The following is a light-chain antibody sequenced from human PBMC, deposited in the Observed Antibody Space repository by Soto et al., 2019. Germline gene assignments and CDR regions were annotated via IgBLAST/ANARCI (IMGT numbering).Light chain of an antibody. V-gene: IGKV3-20*01. J-gene: IGKJ1*01. CDR2: GAS. CDR1: QSVSSSY. CDR3: EQYGSSPRT. Sequence: EIVLTQSPGTLSLSPGERATLSCRASQSVSSSYLAWYQQKLGQAPRLLIYGASSRATDIPDRFSGSGSGTDFTLTISRREPEDFAVYYCEQYGSSPRTFGQGTKVEIK.